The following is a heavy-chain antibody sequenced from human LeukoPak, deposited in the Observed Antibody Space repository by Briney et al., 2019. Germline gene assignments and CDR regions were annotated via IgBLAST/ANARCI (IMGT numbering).Heavy chain of an antibody. CDR1: GFTFSSYA. J-gene: IGHJ3*02. CDR2: ISYDGSNK. V-gene: IGHV3-30-3*01. D-gene: IGHD3-10*01. Sequence: GGSLRLSCAASGFTFSSYAMHWVRQAPGKGLEWVAVISYDGSNKYYADSVKGRFTISRDNSKNTLYLQMNSLRAEDMAVYYCARVRSRGVTYDAFDIWGQGTMVTVSS. CDR3: ARVRSRGVTYDAFDI.